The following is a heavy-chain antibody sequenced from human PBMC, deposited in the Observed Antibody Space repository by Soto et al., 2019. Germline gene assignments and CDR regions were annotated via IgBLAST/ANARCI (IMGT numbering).Heavy chain of an antibody. CDR3: AAIPVTSGVVSGRFDP. CDR2: ISHRGST. D-gene: IGHD3-3*01. Sequence: QVHLQESGPGLVKPSGTLALTCAVSGGSISSDKWWTWVRQPPGKGLEWIGEISHRGSTNYSPSFKGRFRLSVDTTKTPFTLRLTAVTAADTAVYYCAAIPVTSGVVSGRFDPWGQGIMVTVSS. J-gene: IGHJ5*02. CDR1: GGSISSDKW. V-gene: IGHV4-4*02.